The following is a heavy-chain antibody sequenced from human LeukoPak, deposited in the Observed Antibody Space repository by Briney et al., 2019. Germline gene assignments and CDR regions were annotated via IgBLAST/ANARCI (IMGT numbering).Heavy chain of an antibody. CDR3: ARQASDYFYYYMDV. CDR1: GGSISSNSYY. J-gene: IGHJ6*03. Sequence: SETLSLTCTVTGGSISSNSYYWAWLRQPPGKELEWIGSIYYSGTTYYNPSLESRVTISEAKSKNQFSLMLRSVTAADTAVYFCARQASDYFYYYMDVWRKGTTVTVSS. CDR2: IYYSGTT. V-gene: IGHV4-39*01.